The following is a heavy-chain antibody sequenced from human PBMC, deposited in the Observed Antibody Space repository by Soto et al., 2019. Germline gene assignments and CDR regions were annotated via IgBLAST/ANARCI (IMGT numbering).Heavy chain of an antibody. CDR3: AILGLDVDS. CDR1: GDTPSTYA. V-gene: IGHV1-69*14. J-gene: IGHJ4*02. Sequence: QVPLVQSGAEVQKPGSSVNVSCKASGDTPSTYAISWVRQAPGQGLEWMGGIIPILGRPNYAQRFQGRITISADTSTRTTYMELNSVTSDDTAVFYCAILGLDVDSWGQGTLVIVSS. CDR2: IIPILGRP. D-gene: IGHD3-16*01.